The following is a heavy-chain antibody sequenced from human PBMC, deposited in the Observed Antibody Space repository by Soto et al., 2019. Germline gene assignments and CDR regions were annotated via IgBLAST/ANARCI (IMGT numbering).Heavy chain of an antibody. CDR1: GYTFTSYA. J-gene: IGHJ4*02. CDR2: INAGNGNT. CDR3: ARDGAVAGDSNFDY. V-gene: IGHV1-3*01. D-gene: IGHD6-19*01. Sequence: GASVKVSCKASGYTFTSYAMHWVRQAPGQRLEWMGWINAGNGNTKYSQKFQGRVTITTDTSASTAYTELSSLRSEDTAVYYCARDGAVAGDSNFDYWGQGTLVTVSS.